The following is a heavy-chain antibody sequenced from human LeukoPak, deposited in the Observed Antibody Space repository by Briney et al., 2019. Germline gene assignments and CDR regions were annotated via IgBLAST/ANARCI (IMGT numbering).Heavy chain of an antibody. J-gene: IGHJ4*02. Sequence: SVKVSCKASGGTFSSYTISWVRQAPGQGLEWMGRIIPILGIANYAQKFQGRVTITADKSTSTAYMELSSLRSEDTAVYYCAQTFRICSSTSCSKPLDYWGQGTPGHRLL. CDR3: AQTFRICSSTSCSKPLDY. V-gene: IGHV1-69*02. CDR2: IIPILGIA. CDR1: GGTFSSYT. D-gene: IGHD2-2*01.